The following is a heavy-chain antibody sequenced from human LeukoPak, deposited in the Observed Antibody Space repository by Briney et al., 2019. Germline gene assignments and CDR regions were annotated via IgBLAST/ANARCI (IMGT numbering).Heavy chain of an antibody. J-gene: IGHJ5*02. Sequence: ASVKVSCKASGYTFTSYGISWVRQAPGQGLEWMGWISAYNGNTNYAQKLQGRVTMTTDTSTSTVYMELSSLRSEDTAVYYCARSDSNGGWFDPWGQGTLVTVSS. CDR2: ISAYNGNT. CDR3: ARSDSNGGWFDP. CDR1: GYTFTSYG. V-gene: IGHV1-18*01. D-gene: IGHD1-1*01.